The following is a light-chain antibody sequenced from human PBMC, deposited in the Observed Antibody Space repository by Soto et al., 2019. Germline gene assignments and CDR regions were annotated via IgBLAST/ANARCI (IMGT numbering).Light chain of an antibody. Sequence: EIVLTQSAATLSKSPGERATLSCRASQSVSSYLAWYQQKPGQAPRLLIYDASNRATGIPARFSGSGSGTDFTLTISSLEPEDFAVYYCQQRSNWPLTFGGGTKVDIK. CDR3: QQRSNWPLT. CDR2: DAS. J-gene: IGKJ4*01. CDR1: QSVSSY. V-gene: IGKV3-11*01.